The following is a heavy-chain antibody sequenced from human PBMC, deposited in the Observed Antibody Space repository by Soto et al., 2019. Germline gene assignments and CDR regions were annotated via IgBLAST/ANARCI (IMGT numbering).Heavy chain of an antibody. CDR1: GGSVSSGSYY. J-gene: IGHJ5*02. D-gene: IGHD2-15*01. V-gene: IGHV4-61*01. CDR3: ARGYCSGGSCYWATYNWFDP. CDR2: IYYSGST. Sequence: SETLSLTCTVSGGSVSSGSYYWSWIRQPPGKGLEWIGYIYYSGSTNYNPSLKSRVTISVDTSKNQFSLKLSSVTAADTAVYYCARGYCSGGSCYWATYNWFDPWGRGTLVTVSS.